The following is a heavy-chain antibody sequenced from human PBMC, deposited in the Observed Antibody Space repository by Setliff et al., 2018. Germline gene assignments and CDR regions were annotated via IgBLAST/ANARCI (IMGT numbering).Heavy chain of an antibody. CDR2: ISSSGNTV. CDR1: GFTFSDYY. J-gene: IGHJ6*03. V-gene: IGHV3-11*04. CDR3: ASIDWGENFYNMDV. Sequence: GGSLRLSCAASGFTFSDYYMNWIRQAPGKGLEWVSYISSSGNTVDYVDFVKGRFTISRDNAKNSMYLEMNSLRGEDTAVYFCASIDWGENFYNMDVWGKGTTVTVSS. D-gene: IGHD7-27*01.